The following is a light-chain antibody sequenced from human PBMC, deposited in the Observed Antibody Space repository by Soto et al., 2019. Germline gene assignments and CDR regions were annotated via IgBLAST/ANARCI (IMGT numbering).Light chain of an antibody. CDR2: TNN. CDR3: AAWDDSLNGLV. CDR1: SSNIGSNT. Sequence: QPVLTQPPSASGTPGRRVTISCSGSSSNIGSNTVNWYQQLPGSAPKLLIYTNNQRPSGVPDRFSASKSGTSGSLAISGLQSEDEADYYCAAWDDSLNGLVFGTGTKLTVL. J-gene: IGLJ1*01. V-gene: IGLV1-44*01.